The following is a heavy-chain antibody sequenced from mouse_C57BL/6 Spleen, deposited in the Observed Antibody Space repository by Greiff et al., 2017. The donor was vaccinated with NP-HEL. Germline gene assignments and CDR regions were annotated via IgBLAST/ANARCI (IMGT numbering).Heavy chain of an antibody. D-gene: IGHD2-4*01. V-gene: IGHV1-85*01. CDR3: ARYPYYDYDEGAMDY. Sequence: LVESGPELVKPGASVKLSCKASGYTFTSYDINWVKQRPGQGLEWIGWIYPRDGSTKYNEKFKGKATLTVDTSSSTAYMELHSLTSEDSAVYFCARYPYYDYDEGAMDYWGQGTSVTVSS. CDR2: IYPRDGST. CDR1: GYTFTSYD. J-gene: IGHJ4*01.